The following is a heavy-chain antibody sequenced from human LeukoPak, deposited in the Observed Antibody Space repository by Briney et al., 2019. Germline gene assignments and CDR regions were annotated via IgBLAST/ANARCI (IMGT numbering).Heavy chain of an antibody. D-gene: IGHD2-21*02. CDR1: GFTVSSNY. J-gene: IGHJ3*02. CDR3: ATAYCGGDCDIGPGDAFDI. V-gene: IGHV3-53*01. CDR2: IYSGGST. Sequence: GGSLRLSCAASGFTVSSNYMSWVRQAPGEGLEWVSVIYSGGSTYYADSVKGRFTISRDNSKNTLYLQMNSLRAEDTAVYYCATAYCGGDCDIGPGDAFDIWGQGTMVTVSS.